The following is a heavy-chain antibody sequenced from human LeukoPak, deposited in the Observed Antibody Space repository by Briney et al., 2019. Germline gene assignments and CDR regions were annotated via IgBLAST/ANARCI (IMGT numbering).Heavy chain of an antibody. CDR3: ARRVGKMGNFDY. CDR2: INPSGGST. V-gene: IGHV1-46*01. CDR1: GYTFTRSY. Sequence: ASVKVSCKASGYTFTRSYMQWVRQAPGQGLEWMGIINPSGGSTTYAQKFQGRVTMTRDTSTSTVYMEFGSLGAEDTAVYYCARRVGKMGNFDYWGQGTLVTVSS. D-gene: IGHD5-24*01. J-gene: IGHJ4*02.